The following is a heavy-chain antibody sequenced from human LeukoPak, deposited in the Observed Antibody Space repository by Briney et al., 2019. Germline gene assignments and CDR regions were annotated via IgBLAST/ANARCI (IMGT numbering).Heavy chain of an antibody. CDR2: IHSKPDGGTT. J-gene: IGHJ4*02. Sequence: PGVSQTLSCAAWGFTFSNALLRCVPGAPDRGLEWDGQIHSKPDGGTTDYAEPVKGRFTISRDDSKNTLYLQMDSLKTEDTAVYHCTAEAGDDWGQGTLVTV. D-gene: IGHD5-24*01. V-gene: IGHV3-15*01. CDR3: TAEAGDD. CDR1: GFTFSNAL.